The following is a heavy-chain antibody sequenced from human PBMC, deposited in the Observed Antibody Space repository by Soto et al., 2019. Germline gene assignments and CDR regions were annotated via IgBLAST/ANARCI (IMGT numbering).Heavy chain of an antibody. V-gene: IGHV3-23*01. Sequence: DVQLLESGGGLVQPGGSLRLSCAASGFTFSSCGMSWVRQAPGKGLEWVSAISGSGDTSYYADSVKGRFTISRDNSKSTLYLQMNSLGAEDTAVYYCATEDVVPPAMAGWVVRIHDYWGQGTLVTVSS. CDR2: ISGSGDTS. D-gene: IGHD2-2*01. CDR3: ATEDVVPPAMAGWVVRIHDY. J-gene: IGHJ4*02. CDR1: GFTFSSCG.